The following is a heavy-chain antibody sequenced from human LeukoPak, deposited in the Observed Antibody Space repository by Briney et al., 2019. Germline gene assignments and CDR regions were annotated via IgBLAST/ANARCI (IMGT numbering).Heavy chain of an antibody. V-gene: IGHV3-23*01. CDR2: FSGGDGSP. CDR3: AKNGWLRSSGLWGDY. J-gene: IGHJ4*02. D-gene: IGHD5-12*01. CDR1: GFTFSSYA. Sequence: GGSLRLSCVASGFTFSSYAMTWFRQAPGKGLEWVSSFSGGDGSPYHADSVKGRFTISRDNSKSTLYPQMNSLRAEDTAIYYCAKNGWLRSSGLWGDYWGQGALVTVSS.